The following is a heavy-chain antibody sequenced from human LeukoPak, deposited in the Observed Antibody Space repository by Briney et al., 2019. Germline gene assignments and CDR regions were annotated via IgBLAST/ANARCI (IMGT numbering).Heavy chain of an antibody. D-gene: IGHD2-2*01. CDR2: ISPDDKTT. V-gene: IGHV3-74*01. CDR3: ATQTLGYCSSTSCPLNMDV. Sequence: GGSLRLSCAASGFTFSQNWLHWVRQAPGKGLVWVSRISPDDKTTSYADSVKGRFTVSRDDAKKTLYLQMNSLRAEDTAVYYCATQTLGYCSSTSCPLNMDVWGKGTTVTVSS. J-gene: IGHJ6*03. CDR1: GFTFSQNW.